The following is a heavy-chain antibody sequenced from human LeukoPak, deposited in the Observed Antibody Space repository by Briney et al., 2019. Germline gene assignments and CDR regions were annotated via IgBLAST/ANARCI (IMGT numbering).Heavy chain of an antibody. Sequence: GGSLRLSCAASGFTFSRYWISWVRQAPGRGLEWLSYIGSSGTTTYYADSVKGRFTISRDNAKNLLFLQMNSLRAEDTAVYYCARMNYVSTGWGAPFDNWGQGTLVTVSS. V-gene: IGHV3-48*04. CDR3: ARMNYVSTGWGAPFDN. CDR1: GFTFSRYW. J-gene: IGHJ4*02. D-gene: IGHD1-7*01. CDR2: IGSSGTTT.